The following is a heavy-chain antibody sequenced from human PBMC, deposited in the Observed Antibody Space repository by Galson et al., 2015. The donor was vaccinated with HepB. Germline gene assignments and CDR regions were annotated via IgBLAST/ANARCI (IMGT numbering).Heavy chain of an antibody. V-gene: IGHV1-18*04. D-gene: IGHD6-13*01. CDR1: GYTFTSYG. Sequence: SVKVSCKASGYTFTSYGISWVRQAPGQGLEWMGWISAYNGNTNYAQKLQGRVTMTTDTSTSTAYMELRSLRSDDTAVYYCARDVAAAGSRGGWFDPWGQGTLVTVSS. CDR3: ARDVAAAGSRGGWFDP. CDR2: ISAYNGNT. J-gene: IGHJ5*02.